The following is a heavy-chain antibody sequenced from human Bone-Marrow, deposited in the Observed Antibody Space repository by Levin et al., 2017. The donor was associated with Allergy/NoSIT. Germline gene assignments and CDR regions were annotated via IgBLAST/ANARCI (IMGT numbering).Heavy chain of an antibody. CDR1: GFTVNTRA. J-gene: IGHJ5*02. V-gene: IGHV3-23*01. CDR3: AKDHPSRGWPAFEA. D-gene: IGHD6-19*01. CDR2: ISNNQGKT. Sequence: GGSLRLSCVVSGFTVNTRAMSWVRQAPGKGLEWVSAISNNQGKTYYADSVKGRFTILRDDSQNTVYLQMSSLRAEDTAGYYCAKDHPSRGWPAFEAWGQGTRVTVSS.